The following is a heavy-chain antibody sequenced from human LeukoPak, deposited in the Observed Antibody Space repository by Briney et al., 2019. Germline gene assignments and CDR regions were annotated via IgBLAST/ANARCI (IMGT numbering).Heavy chain of an antibody. CDR2: VSGSGGST. Sequence: PGGSLRLSCAASRFTFSSYAMSWVRQAPGKGLEWVSAVSGSGGSTYYADSVKGRFTISRDNSKNTLYLQMNSLRAEDTAVYYCAKKGDQLELRGSLYYFDYWGQGTLVTVSS. V-gene: IGHV3-23*01. CDR1: RFTFSSYA. J-gene: IGHJ4*02. D-gene: IGHD1-7*01. CDR3: AKKGDQLELRGSLYYFDY.